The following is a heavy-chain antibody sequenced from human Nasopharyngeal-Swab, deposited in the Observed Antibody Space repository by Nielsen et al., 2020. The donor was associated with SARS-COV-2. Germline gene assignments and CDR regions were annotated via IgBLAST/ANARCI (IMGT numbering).Heavy chain of an antibody. Sequence: WVRQPPGQGLEWIGGIIPIFGTATYAQKFQGRVTITADESTSTAYMELSSMRSEDTAVYYFARGMPPHDYSNYESRPSILFYYYMDVWGKGTTVTVSS. CDR2: IIPIFGTA. CDR3: ARGMPPHDYSNYESRPSILFYYYMDV. J-gene: IGHJ6*03. V-gene: IGHV1-69*01. D-gene: IGHD4-11*01.